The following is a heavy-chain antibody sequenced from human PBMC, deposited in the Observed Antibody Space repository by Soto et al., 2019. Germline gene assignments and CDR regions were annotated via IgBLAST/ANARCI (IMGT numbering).Heavy chain of an antibody. D-gene: IGHD3-3*01. CDR1: GGSFSCYY. J-gene: IGHJ4*02. CDR3: ARIHDFWSGSTPFDY. CDR2: INHSGST. Sequence: SETLSLTCAVYGGSFSCYYWSWVRQPPGKGLEWIGEINHSGSTNYNPSLKSRVTISVDTSKNQFSLKLSSVTAADTAVYYCARIHDFWSGSTPFDYWGQGTLVTVSS. V-gene: IGHV4-34*01.